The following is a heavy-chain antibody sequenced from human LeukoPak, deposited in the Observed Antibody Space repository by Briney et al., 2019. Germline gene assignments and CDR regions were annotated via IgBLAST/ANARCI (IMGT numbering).Heavy chain of an antibody. V-gene: IGHV4-30-4*01. J-gene: IGHJ6*03. D-gene: IGHD3-3*01. CDR1: GGSISRGGYY. CDR3: ARAKSVTYYDFWSAAAPYYYYYMDV. CDR2: IYYSGST. Sequence: PSQTLSLTCTVSGGSISRGGYYWSWFRQPPGKGLEWIGYIYYSGSTYYNPSLKSRVTISVDSSKNQFSLKLSSVTAADTAVYYCARAKSVTYYDFWSAAAPYYYYYMDVWGKGTTVTVSS.